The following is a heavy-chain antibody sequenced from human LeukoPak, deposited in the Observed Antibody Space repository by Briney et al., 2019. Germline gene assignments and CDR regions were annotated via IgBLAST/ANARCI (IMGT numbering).Heavy chain of an antibody. CDR1: GFTFRSHT. J-gene: IGHJ5*02. CDR3: AREAGRYSSNIDWFDP. CDR2: VSSNAAYI. Sequence: GGSLRLSCAASGFTFRSHTMNWVRQAPGKGLEWVSSVSSNAAYIYYADSLKGRFTISRDNAKDSLYLQMNSLRAEDTAVYYCAREAGRYSSNIDWFDPWGQGTLVTVSS. D-gene: IGHD6-13*01. V-gene: IGHV3-21*01.